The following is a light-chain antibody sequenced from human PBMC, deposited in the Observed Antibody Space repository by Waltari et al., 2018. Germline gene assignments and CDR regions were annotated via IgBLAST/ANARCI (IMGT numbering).Light chain of an antibody. J-gene: IGKJ2*01. CDR2: DAS. CDR1: QSVSSY. V-gene: IGKV3-11*01. Sequence: EIVLTQSPATLSLSPGERATLPCRASQSVSSYLAWYQQKPGQAPRLLIYDASNRATGIPARISGSGSGTDFTLTISSLEPEDFAVYYCQQRSNWPYTFGQGTKLEIK. CDR3: QQRSNWPYT.